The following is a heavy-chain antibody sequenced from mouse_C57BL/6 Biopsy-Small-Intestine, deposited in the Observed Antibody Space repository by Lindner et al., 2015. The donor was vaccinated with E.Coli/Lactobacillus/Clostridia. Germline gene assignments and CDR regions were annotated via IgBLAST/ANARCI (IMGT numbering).Heavy chain of an antibody. J-gene: IGHJ2*02. CDR2: IDPEDGDT. D-gene: IGHD2-1*01. V-gene: IGHV14-1*01. CDR1: GFNIKDYY. Sequence: VQLQESGAELVRPGASVKLSCTASGFNIKDYYIRWVKQRPEQGLEWIGRIDPEDGDTESAPKFQGKATMTADTSSNTAYLQLSSLTSEDTAVYYCTKGHYGNYDYFDYWGQGTSLTVSS. CDR3: TKGHYGNYDYFDY.